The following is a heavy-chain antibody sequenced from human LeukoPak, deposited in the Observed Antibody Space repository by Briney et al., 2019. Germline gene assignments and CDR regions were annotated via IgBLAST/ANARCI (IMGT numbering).Heavy chain of an antibody. J-gene: IGHJ4*02. CDR3: ARAKYGSGSYYNDY. Sequence: PSETLSLTCTVSGGSISSYYWSCIRQPPGKGLEWIGYIYYSGSTNYNPSLKSRVTISVDTSKNQFSLKLSSVTAADTAEYYCARAKYGSGSYYNDYWGQGTLVTVSS. CDR2: IYYSGST. D-gene: IGHD3-10*01. V-gene: IGHV4-59*01. CDR1: GGSISSYY.